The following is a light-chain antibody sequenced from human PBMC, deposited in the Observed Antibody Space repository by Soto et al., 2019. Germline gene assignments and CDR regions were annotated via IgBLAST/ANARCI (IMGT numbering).Light chain of an antibody. CDR2: AAS. CDR1: QSISSY. Sequence: IHMTQSPSSLPASVLDIITITFRASQSISSYLSWYQQKSGKAPKLLIFAASTLQGGVPSRFSGSGSGTDFTLTISSLQPEDFATYYCQQSYSRPLTFGGGTKVDIK. J-gene: IGKJ4*01. CDR3: QQSYSRPLT. V-gene: IGKV1-39*01.